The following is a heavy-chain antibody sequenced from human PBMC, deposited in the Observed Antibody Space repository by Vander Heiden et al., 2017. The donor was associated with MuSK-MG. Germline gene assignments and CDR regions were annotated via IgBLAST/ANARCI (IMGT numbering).Heavy chain of an antibody. V-gene: IGHV3-48*01. CDR2: ISSDSGTI. J-gene: IGHJ3*01. CDR1: GFTFCTDG. D-gene: IGHD4-17*01. CDR3: ARLYYSDYGAFHF. Sequence: EVQQVESGGGLVQPGGSLRPSCAASGFTFCTDGVNGVRQAPGKGLEWVSYISSDSGTIHYADSVKGRFTISRDNARNSLYLQMNSLRADDTAVYYCARLYYSDYGAFHFWGQGTTVIVSS.